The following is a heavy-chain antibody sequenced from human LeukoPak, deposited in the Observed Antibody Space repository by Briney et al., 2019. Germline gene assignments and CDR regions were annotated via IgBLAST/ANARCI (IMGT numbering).Heavy chain of an antibody. D-gene: IGHD1-26*01. Sequence: ASVKVSCKASGYTFTGYYMHWVRQAPGQGLEWMGWINPNSGGTNYAQKFQGWVTMTRDTSISTAYMELSRLRSDDTAVYYCARRELKVLSLDYWGRGTLVTVSS. CDR1: GYTFTGYY. CDR2: INPNSGGT. V-gene: IGHV1-2*04. J-gene: IGHJ4*02. CDR3: ARRELKVLSLDY.